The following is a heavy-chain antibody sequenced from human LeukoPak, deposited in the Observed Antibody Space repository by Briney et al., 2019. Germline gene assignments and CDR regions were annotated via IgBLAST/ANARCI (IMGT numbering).Heavy chain of an antibody. CDR1: GFTFSSYV. D-gene: IGHD6-19*01. V-gene: IGHV3-30-3*01. CDR3: ARDPRQWLATYYYDY. Sequence: HSGGSLRLSCAASGFTFSSYVMYWVRQAPGKGLEWVAGISYDGSNKYYADSVKGRFTGSRDNSKSTLYLQVDSLRVEDTAVYYCARDPRQWLATYYYDYWGQGTLVTVSP. CDR2: ISYDGSNK. J-gene: IGHJ4*02.